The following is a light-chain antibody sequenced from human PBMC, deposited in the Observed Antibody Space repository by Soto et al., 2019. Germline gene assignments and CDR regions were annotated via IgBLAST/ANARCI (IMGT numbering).Light chain of an antibody. CDR2: GNS. CDR1: SSNIGAGYD. V-gene: IGLV1-40*01. CDR3: QSYDSSLSGSEV. J-gene: IGLJ2*01. Sequence: QSVLTQPPSVSGAPGQRVTISCTGSSSNIGAGYDVHWYQQLPGTAPKLLIYGNSNRPSGVPDRFSGSKSATSASLAITGLQAEDEAYYYCQSYDSSLSGSEVFGGGTKLTVL.